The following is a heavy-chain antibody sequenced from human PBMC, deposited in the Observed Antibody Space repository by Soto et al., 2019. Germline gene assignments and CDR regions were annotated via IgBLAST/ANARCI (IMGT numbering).Heavy chain of an antibody. CDR2: IKSEASAGTT. D-gene: IGHD3-22*01. J-gene: IGHJ4*02. V-gene: IGHV3-15*07. CDR1: GFSFSNAW. Sequence: EVQLVESGGGLVQPGGSLRLSCAASGFSFSNAWMKWVRQAPGKGLEWVGRIKSEASAGTTDHAAALKDRFINSRDNSKNMLFLQMDSLITEDSDVYYWAYYRDSSARHVDFWGQGTLVTVSS. CDR3: AYYRDSSARHVDF.